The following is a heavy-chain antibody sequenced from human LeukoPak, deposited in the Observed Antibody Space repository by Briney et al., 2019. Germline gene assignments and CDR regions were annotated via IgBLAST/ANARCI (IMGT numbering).Heavy chain of an antibody. D-gene: IGHD5-18*01. CDR3: PKACRIQLWFPFAY. J-gene: IGHJ4*02. CDR1: GFTFSSYA. V-gene: IGHV3-23*01. Sequence: GGSLRLSCAASGFTFSSYAMSWVRQAPGKGLEWVSAISGSGGSTYYADSVKGRFTISRDNSKNTLYLQMNSLRAEDTAVYYCPKACRIQLWFPFAYWAQEPLVTVSS. CDR2: ISGSGGST.